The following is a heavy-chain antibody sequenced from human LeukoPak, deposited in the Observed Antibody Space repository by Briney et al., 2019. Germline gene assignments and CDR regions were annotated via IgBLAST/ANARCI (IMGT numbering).Heavy chain of an antibody. V-gene: IGHV3-30*18. CDR1: GFTFSSYG. CDR3: AKALVSYYYDSSRVPTHPLDY. J-gene: IGHJ4*02. D-gene: IGHD3-22*01. CDR2: IWYGGSNK. Sequence: GRSLRLSCAASGFTFSSYGMHWVRQAPGKGLEWVAVIWYGGSNKYYADSVKGRFTISRDNSKNTLYLQMNSLRAEDTAVYYCAKALVSYYYDSSRVPTHPLDYWGQGTLVTVSS.